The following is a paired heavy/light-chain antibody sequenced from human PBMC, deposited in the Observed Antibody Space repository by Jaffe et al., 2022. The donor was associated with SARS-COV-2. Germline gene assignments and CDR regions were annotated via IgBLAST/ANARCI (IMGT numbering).Heavy chain of an antibody. V-gene: IGHV3-23*01. CDR3: AKGYSSSSFEHFHH. CDR2: IGGSGDNT. J-gene: IGHJ1*01. Sequence: EVQLLESGGDLVQPGGSLRLSCAASGFTFNNYAMSWVRQAAGKGLEWVSGIGGSGDNTQYADSVNGRFTISRDNSKNTLYLKMNSLRAEDTAVYYCAKGYSSSSFEHFHHWGQGTLVTVSS. CDR1: GFTFNNYA. D-gene: IGHD6-6*01.
Light chain of an antibody. CDR2: GAS. CDR3: QHYSSYPWT. CDR1: QDIRSF. Sequence: AIRMTQSPSSFSASTGDRVTIACRASQDIRSFLAWYQQKPGKPPKLLIYGASTLQSGVPSRFSGSGSGTDFTLTISCLQSEDFATYYCQHYSSYPWTFGQGTKVEIK. V-gene: IGKV1-8*01. J-gene: IGKJ1*01.